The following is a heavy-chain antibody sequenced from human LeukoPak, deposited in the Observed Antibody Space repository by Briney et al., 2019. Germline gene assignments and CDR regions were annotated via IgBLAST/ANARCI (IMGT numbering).Heavy chain of an antibody. Sequence: PGGSLKLSCAASGFMFSGSPMHWVRQASGKGLEWVGHIRSKANNYATIYAASVKGRFTISRDDSKTTAYLQMNSLKTKDTAVYYCARPSQYGSGTDYYFDSWGQGTLVTVSS. J-gene: IGHJ4*02. CDR1: GFMFSGSP. D-gene: IGHD3-10*01. V-gene: IGHV3-73*01. CDR3: ARPSQYGSGTDYYFDS. CDR2: IRSKANNYAT.